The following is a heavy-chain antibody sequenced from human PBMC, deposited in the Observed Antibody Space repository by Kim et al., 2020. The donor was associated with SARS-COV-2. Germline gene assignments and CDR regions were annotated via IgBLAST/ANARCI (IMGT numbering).Heavy chain of an antibody. J-gene: IGHJ3*02. CDR3: ARGGQQLSAFDI. CDR2: IYYSGST. V-gene: IGHV4-31*03. D-gene: IGHD6-13*01. CDR1: GGSISSGGYY. Sequence: SETLSLTCTVSGGSISSGGYYWSWIRQHPGKGLEWIGYIYYSGSTYYNPSLKSRVTISVDTSKNQFSLKLSSVTAADTAVYYCARGGQQLSAFDIWGQGTMVTVSS.